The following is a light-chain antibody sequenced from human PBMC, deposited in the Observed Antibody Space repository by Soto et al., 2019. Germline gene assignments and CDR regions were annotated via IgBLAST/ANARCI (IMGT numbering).Light chain of an antibody. J-gene: IGLJ1*01. CDR1: SSDVGGYNY. CDR3: SSYTCSSLYV. CDR2: DVS. V-gene: IGLV2-14*01. Sequence: QSALTQPRSVSGSPGQSVTISCTGTSSDVGGYNYVSWYQQLPGKAPKLMIYDVSDRPSGVSNRFSGSKSGNTASLTISGLQAEDEADYYCSSYTCSSLYVFGTGTKLTVL.